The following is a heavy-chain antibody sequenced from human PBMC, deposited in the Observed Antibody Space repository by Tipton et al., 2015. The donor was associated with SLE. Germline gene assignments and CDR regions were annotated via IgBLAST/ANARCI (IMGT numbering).Heavy chain of an antibody. CDR1: RGSISSTYW. D-gene: IGHD2-2*01. Sequence: TLSLTCAASRGSISSTYWWTWVRQSPGRGLEWIGDINYSGTTNYNPSLSSRVTISLDKSRDQFYLILTSVTAADTAVYYCTTARTGCSRNSCYLDNWGRGTLVTVSS. V-gene: IGHV4-4*02. J-gene: IGHJ4*02. CDR2: INYSGTT. CDR3: TTARTGCSRNSCYLDN.